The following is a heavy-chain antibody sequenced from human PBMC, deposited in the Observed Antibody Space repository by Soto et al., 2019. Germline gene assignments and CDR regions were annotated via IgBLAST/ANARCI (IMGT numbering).Heavy chain of an antibody. Sequence: SETLSLTCAVYGGSFSGYYWSWIRQPPGKGLEWIGEINHSGSTNYNPSLKSRVTISVDTSKNQFSLKLSSVTAADTAVYYCARAKPYDILTGYSLDWFDPWGQGTLVTVSS. J-gene: IGHJ5*02. CDR1: GGSFSGYY. CDR2: INHSGST. CDR3: ARAKPYDILTGYSLDWFDP. V-gene: IGHV4-34*01. D-gene: IGHD3-9*01.